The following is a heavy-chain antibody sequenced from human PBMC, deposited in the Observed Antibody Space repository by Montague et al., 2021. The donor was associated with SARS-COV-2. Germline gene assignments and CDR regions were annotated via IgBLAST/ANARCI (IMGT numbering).Heavy chain of an antibody. CDR1: GGSISSSSYY. D-gene: IGHD1-26*01. CDR2: IYHSGST. Sequence: SETLSLTCTASGGSISSSSYYWAWIRQPPGKGLEWIGSIYHSGSTFHNPSLKSRVSMSVDTSKNQFSLKLSPVTAADTAMYYCARVKWELSVGNVFDIWGQGTMVTVSS. V-gene: IGHV4-39*01. J-gene: IGHJ3*02. CDR3: ARVKWELSVGNVFDI.